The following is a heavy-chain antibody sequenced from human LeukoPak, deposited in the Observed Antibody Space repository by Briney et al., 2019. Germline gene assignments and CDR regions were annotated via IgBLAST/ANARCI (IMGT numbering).Heavy chain of an antibody. CDR2: IYYSGST. Sequence: SETLSLTCTVSGGSISSSSYYWGWIRQPPGKGLEWIGSIYYSGSTNYNPSLKSRVIISVDTSKNQFSLKLSSVTAADTAVYYCARHGGGQQLAISYWGQGTLVTVSS. D-gene: IGHD6-13*01. CDR1: GGSISSSSYY. V-gene: IGHV4-39*01. J-gene: IGHJ4*02. CDR3: ARHGGGQQLAISY.